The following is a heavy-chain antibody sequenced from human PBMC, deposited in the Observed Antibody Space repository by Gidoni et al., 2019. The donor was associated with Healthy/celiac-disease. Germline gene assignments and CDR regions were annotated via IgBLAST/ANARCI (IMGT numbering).Heavy chain of an antibody. D-gene: IGHD1-26*01. V-gene: IGHV3-64D*06. CDR1: GFTFSSYA. Sequence: EVQLVESGGGLVQPGGPLRLSCSAPGFTFSSYAMHWVRQAPGKGLEYVSAISSNGGSTYYADSVKGRFTISRDNSKNTLYLQMSSLRAEDTAVYYCVKEGGSYLYYFDYWGQGTLVTVSS. J-gene: IGHJ4*02. CDR3: VKEGGSYLYYFDY. CDR2: ISSNGGST.